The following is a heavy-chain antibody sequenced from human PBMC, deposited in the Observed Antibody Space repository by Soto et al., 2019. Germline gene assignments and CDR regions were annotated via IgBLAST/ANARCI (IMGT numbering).Heavy chain of an antibody. CDR1: GGSISSGDYY. V-gene: IGHV4-30-4*01. D-gene: IGHD3-3*01. CDR3: TRGWSGSYYDFWSGPSAPYFDY. CDR2: IYYSGST. Sequence: SETLSLTCTVSGGSISSGDYYWSWIRQPPGKGQEWIGYIYYSGSTYYNPSLKSRVTISVDTSKNQFSMKLSSVTAADTAVNYCTRGWSGSYYDFWSGPSAPYFDYLCQGTLVTVYS. J-gene: IGHJ4*02.